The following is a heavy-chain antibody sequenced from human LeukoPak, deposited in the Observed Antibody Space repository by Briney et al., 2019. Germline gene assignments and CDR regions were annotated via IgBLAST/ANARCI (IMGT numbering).Heavy chain of an antibody. J-gene: IGHJ4*02. V-gene: IGHV3-7*01. Sequence: GGSLRLSCAASGFTSSSYWMSWVRQAPGKGLEWVANIKQDGSEKYYVDSVKGRFTISRDNAKNSLYLQMNSLRAEDTAVYYCARDPFHGDYGGYWGQGTLVTVSS. CDR2: IKQDGSEK. CDR1: GFTSSSYW. D-gene: IGHD4-17*01. CDR3: ARDPFHGDYGGY.